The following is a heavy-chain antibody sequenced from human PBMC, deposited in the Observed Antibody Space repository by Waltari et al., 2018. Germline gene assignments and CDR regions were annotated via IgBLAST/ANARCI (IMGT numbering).Heavy chain of an antibody. V-gene: IGHV3-33*01. CDR3: ARGDGGSGLGASDI. J-gene: IGHJ3*02. Sequence: QVQLVESGGGVVQSGRSMRLSCVGSGFPFTTHGMNWVRQAPGKGLEWVAVIWYDGSNKNYVDPVKGRFTISRDNSKNTMYLEMNRLRAEDTAVYFCARGDGGSGLGASDIWGQGTMVTVSS. D-gene: IGHD3-3*01. CDR1: GFPFTTHG. CDR2: IWYDGSNK.